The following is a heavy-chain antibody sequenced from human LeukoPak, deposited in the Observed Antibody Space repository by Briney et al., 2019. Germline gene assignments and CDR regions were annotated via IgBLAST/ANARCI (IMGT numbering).Heavy chain of an antibody. CDR3: ARFSSPYSLTP. J-gene: IGHJ4*02. CDR1: GYSFTSYW. D-gene: IGHD4-23*01. V-gene: IGHV5-51*01. Sequence: GESLKISCKGSGYSFTSYWIAWVRQMPGKGLEWMGIIYPGDSDTRYSPSFQGQVTISADKSISTAYLQWSSLKASHTAMYYCARFSSPYSLTPWGQGTLVTVSS. CDR2: IYPGDSDT.